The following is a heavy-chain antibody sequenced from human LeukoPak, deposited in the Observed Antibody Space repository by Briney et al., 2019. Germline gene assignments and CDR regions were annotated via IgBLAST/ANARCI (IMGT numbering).Heavy chain of an antibody. D-gene: IGHD2/OR15-2a*01. Sequence: GGSLRLSCATSGFTLTNFAMHWVRQAPGKGLEDVSAMSSDGGTTYYANSVKGRFTMSRDKSKNAVYLQMGSLRPDDMAVYYCARGGSLSAYDSWGQGTLVTVSS. V-gene: IGHV3-64*01. J-gene: IGHJ4*02. CDR1: GFTLTNFA. CDR3: ARGGSLSAYDS. CDR2: MSSDGGTT.